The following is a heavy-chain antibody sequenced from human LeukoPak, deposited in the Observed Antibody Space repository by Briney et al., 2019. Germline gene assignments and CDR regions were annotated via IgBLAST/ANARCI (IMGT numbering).Heavy chain of an antibody. CDR3: AREQYVWGGFRPFDA. Sequence: SSETLSLTCTVSGDSITTINFYWGWIRQSPGEGLGWLGSVHHNGDTYYNPSLRSRVTVSVDPSKSQFSLRLTSVTAADAAVYYCAREQYVWGGFRPFDAWGQGTLVTVSS. D-gene: IGHD3-16*02. V-gene: IGHV4-39*07. CDR2: VHHNGDT. CDR1: GDSITTINFY. J-gene: IGHJ4*02.